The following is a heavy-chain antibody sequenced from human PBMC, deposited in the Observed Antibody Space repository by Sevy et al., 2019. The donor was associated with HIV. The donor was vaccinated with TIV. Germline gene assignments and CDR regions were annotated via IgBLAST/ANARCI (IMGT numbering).Heavy chain of an antibody. CDR1: GFTFSSYS. V-gene: IGHV3-21*03. Sequence: GGSLRLSCAASGFTFSSYSMNWVRQAPGKGLEWVSSISSSSSYIYYADSVKGRFTISRDNAKNSLYLQMNSLRAKDTAVYYCARDLEQLVSLWGQRTLVTVSS. CDR3: ARDLEQLVSL. CDR2: ISSSSSYI. J-gene: IGHJ4*02. D-gene: IGHD6-13*01.